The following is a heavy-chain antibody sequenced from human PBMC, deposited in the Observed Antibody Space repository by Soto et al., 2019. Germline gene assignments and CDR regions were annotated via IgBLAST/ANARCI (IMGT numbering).Heavy chain of an antibody. CDR3: AKDWGVVPAATGGWFDP. Sequence: EVQLLESGGGLVQPGGSLRLSCAASGFTFSSYAMSWVRQAPGKGLEWVSAISGSGGSTYYADSVKGRFTISRDNSKNTLYLQMNRLRAEDTAVYYCAKDWGVVPAATGGWFDPWGQGTLVTVSS. J-gene: IGHJ5*02. CDR1: GFTFSSYA. V-gene: IGHV3-23*01. CDR2: ISGSGGST. D-gene: IGHD2-2*01.